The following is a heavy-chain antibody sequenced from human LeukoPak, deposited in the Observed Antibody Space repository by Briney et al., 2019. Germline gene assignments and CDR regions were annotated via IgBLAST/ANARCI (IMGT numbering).Heavy chain of an antibody. D-gene: IGHD3-10*01. CDR3: ARDRQEWFGEIPGDY. Sequence: PSETLSLTCTVSGGSISSSGYYWGWIRQPPGKGLEWIGSIYYSGSTYYNPSLKSRVTISVDTSKNQFSLKLSSVTAADTAVYYCARDRQEWFGEIPGDYWGQGTLVTVSS. CDR2: IYYSGST. V-gene: IGHV4-39*07. J-gene: IGHJ4*02. CDR1: GGSISSSGYY.